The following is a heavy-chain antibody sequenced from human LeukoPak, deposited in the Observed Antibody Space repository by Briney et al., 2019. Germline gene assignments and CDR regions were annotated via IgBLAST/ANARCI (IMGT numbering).Heavy chain of an antibody. J-gene: IGHJ5*02. V-gene: IGHV3-21*01. CDR1: GFTFSAYT. CDR2: ITGSSTYI. CDR3: ARDLTVTSTCWFDL. D-gene: IGHD4-11*01. Sequence: GGSLRLSCAASGFTFSAYTMNWVRQAPGKGLEWVSSITGSSTYIYYADSVKGRFTISRDNAKDSLYLQMNNLGAEDTAVYYCARDLTVTSTCWFDLWGQGTLVTVSS.